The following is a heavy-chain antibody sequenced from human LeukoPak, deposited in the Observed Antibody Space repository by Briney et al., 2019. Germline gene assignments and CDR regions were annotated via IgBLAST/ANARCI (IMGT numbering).Heavy chain of an antibody. CDR1: GFTSDDYG. CDR3: ARDRTDHSSGWFSVDY. D-gene: IGHD6-19*01. J-gene: IGHJ4*02. CDR2: INWNGGST. Sequence: GGSLRLSCAASGFTSDDYGMSWVRQAPGKGLEWVSGINWNGGSTGYADSVKGRFTISRDNAKNSLYLQMNSLRAEDTALYYCARDRTDHSSGWFSVDYWGQGTLVTVSS. V-gene: IGHV3-20*04.